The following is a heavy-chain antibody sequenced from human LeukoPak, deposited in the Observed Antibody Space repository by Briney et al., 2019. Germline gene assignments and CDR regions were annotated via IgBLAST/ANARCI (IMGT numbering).Heavy chain of an antibody. V-gene: IGHV1-8*03. D-gene: IGHD2-15*01. CDR2: MNPNSGNT. J-gene: IGHJ5*02. Sequence: ASVKVSCKASGHTFTSYDINWVRQATGQGLEWMGWMNPNSGNTGYAQKFQGRVTITRNTSISTAYMELSSLRSEDTAVYYCARGRYCSGGSCYWRGSWFDPWGQGTLVTVSS. CDR1: GHTFTSYD. CDR3: ARGRYCSGGSCYWRGSWFDP.